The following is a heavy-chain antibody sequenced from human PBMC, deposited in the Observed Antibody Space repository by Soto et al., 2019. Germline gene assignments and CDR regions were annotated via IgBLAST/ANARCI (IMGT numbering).Heavy chain of an antibody. Sequence: GGSLRLSCAASGFTFSSYAMSWVRQAPGKGLEWVSAISGSGGSTYYADSVKGRLTISRDNSKNTLYLQMNSLRAEDTAVYYCAKHSPYDFWSGYPSFDYWGQGTLVTVSS. V-gene: IGHV3-23*01. J-gene: IGHJ4*02. CDR3: AKHSPYDFWSGYPSFDY. D-gene: IGHD3-3*01. CDR1: GFTFSSYA. CDR2: ISGSGGST.